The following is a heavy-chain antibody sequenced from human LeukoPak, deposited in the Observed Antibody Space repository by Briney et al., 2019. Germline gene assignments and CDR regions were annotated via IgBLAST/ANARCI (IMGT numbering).Heavy chain of an antibody. J-gene: IGHJ4*02. D-gene: IGHD2-2*01. Sequence: GGSLRLSCAASGFTFSSYAMHWVRQAPGKGLEWVAVISYDGSNKYYADSVKGRFTISRDNSKNTLYLQMNSLRAEDTAVYYCASNPPTSRLYYFDYWGQGTLVTVSS. V-gene: IGHV3-30-3*01. CDR2: ISYDGSNK. CDR1: GFTFSSYA. CDR3: ASNPPTSRLYYFDY.